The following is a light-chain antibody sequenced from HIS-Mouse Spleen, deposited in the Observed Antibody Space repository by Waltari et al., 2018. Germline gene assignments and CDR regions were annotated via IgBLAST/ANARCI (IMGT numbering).Light chain of an antibody. Sequence: SYVLTQPPSVSVAPGKTARITCGGNNIGSKSVHWYQQKPGQAPVLVVYDDSDRPSGIPERFSGANSGNTATLTVSRVEAGDEADYYCQVWDSSSDHPGVFGGGTKLTVL. CDR3: QVWDSSSDHPGV. CDR1: NIGSKS. J-gene: IGLJ2*01. V-gene: IGLV3-21*03. CDR2: DDS.